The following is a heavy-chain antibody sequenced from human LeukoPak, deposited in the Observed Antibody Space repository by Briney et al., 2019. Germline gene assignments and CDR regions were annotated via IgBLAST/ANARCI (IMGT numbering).Heavy chain of an antibody. J-gene: IGHJ5*02. Sequence: PGGSLRLSCAASGFTFSSYAMSGVRQAPGKGLEWVSAISGSGGSTYYADSVKGRFTISRDNSKNTLYLQMNSLRAEDTAVYYCAKDSFYCYDSSGSYNWFDPWGQGTLVTVSS. D-gene: IGHD3-22*01. CDR3: AKDSFYCYDSSGSYNWFDP. CDR1: GFTFSSYA. CDR2: ISGSGGST. V-gene: IGHV3-23*01.